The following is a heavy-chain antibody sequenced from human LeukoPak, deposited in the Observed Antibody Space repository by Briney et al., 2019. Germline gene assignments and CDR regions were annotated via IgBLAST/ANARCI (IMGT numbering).Heavy chain of an antibody. J-gene: IGHJ6*02. CDR1: GFTFSGCA. D-gene: IGHD6-13*01. V-gene: IGHV3-23*01. Sequence: GGSLRLSCAASGFTFSGCAMSWVRQAPGKGLEWVSVITGSGGNTYYADSVKGRFTISKDNSKNTVYLQMSSLRVDDTAVYYCAKAASSSWPSYYYGMDVWGQGTTVTVSS. CDR3: AKAASSSWPSYYYGMDV. CDR2: ITGSGGNT.